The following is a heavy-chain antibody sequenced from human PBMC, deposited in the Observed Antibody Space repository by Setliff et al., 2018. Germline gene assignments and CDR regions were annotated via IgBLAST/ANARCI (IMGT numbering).Heavy chain of an antibody. CDR1: GGSFSGYY. CDR3: AREQWLDPPGYYYMDV. J-gene: IGHJ6*03. CDR2: IYHSGST. V-gene: IGHV4-34*01. D-gene: IGHD6-19*01. Sequence: SETLSLTCAVYGGSFSGYYWSWIRQPPGKGLEWIGSIYHSGSTYYNPSLKSRVTMSIDTSKDQFSLKLNSVTAADMAVYHCAREQWLDPPGYYYMDVWAKGTTVTVSS.